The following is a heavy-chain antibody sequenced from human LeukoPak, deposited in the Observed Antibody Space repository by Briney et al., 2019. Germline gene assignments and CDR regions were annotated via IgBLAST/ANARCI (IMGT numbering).Heavy chain of an antibody. CDR2: IYYSGST. CDR1: GGSISSSSYY. D-gene: IGHD2-15*01. Sequence: PSETLSLTCTVSGGSISSSSYYWSWIRQPPGKGLEWIGYIYYSGSTNYNPSLKSRVTISVDTSKNQFSLKLSSVTAADTAVYYCARESPLPDIYCSGGSCYRGYWYFDLWGRGTLVTVSS. CDR3: ARESPLPDIYCSGGSCYRGYWYFDL. V-gene: IGHV4-61*01. J-gene: IGHJ2*01.